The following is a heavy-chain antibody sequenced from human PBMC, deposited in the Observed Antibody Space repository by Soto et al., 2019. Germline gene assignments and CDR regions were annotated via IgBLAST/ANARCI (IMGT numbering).Heavy chain of an antibody. Sequence: QVQLVQSGAEVKNPGASVKVSCKASGYTFTRYGIGWARQAPGQGLEWMGWINTYNGNTNYAQNVQGRVTLTTDTSTSTADMERRSLRSNDTAIYYCAMVDVYVTPSPQDVWGQGTTVSVSS. D-gene: IGHD3-16*01. CDR1: GYTFTRYG. CDR3: AMVDVYVTPSPQDV. J-gene: IGHJ6*02. CDR2: INTYNGNT. V-gene: IGHV1-18*01.